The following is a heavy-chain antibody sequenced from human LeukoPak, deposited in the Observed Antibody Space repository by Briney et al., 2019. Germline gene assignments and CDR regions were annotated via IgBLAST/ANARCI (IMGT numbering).Heavy chain of an antibody. V-gene: IGHV3-30-3*01. CDR1: GFTFSSYS. CDR3: AREDSGSSDFDY. D-gene: IGHD1-26*01. Sequence: PGGSLRLSCAASGFTFSSYSMHWVRQAPGKGLEWVAVISYDGSYKYYADSVKGRFTISRDNSKNTPYLQMNSLRAEDTAVYFCAREDSGSSDFDYWGQGTLVTVSS. J-gene: IGHJ4*02. CDR2: ISYDGSYK.